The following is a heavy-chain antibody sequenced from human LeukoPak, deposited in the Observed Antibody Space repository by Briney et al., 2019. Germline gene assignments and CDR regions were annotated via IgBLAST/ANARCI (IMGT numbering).Heavy chain of an antibody. J-gene: IGHJ1*01. D-gene: IGHD1-26*01. CDR1: GFTFSGYA. Sequence: GGSLRLSCAASGFTFSGYAMSWVRQAPGKGLEWVANIKQDGSEKYYMDSVKGRFTISRDNAKNSLYLQMNSLRAEDTAVYYCTRGDLVGVTGRAYQHWGQGTLATVSS. CDR3: TRGDLVGVTGRAYQH. CDR2: IKQDGSEK. V-gene: IGHV3-7*01.